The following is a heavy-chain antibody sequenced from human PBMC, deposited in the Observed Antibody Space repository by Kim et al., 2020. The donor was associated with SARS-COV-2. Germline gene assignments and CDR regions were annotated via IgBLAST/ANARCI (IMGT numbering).Heavy chain of an antibody. CDR1: GFTFDDYA. CDR2: ISWNSGSI. J-gene: IGHJ4*02. Sequence: GGSLRLSCAASGFTFDDYAMHWVRQAPGKGLEWVSGISWNSGSIGYADSVKGRFTISRDNAKNSLYLQMNSLRAEDTALYYCAKDMGFGESRPSSLDYWGQGTLVTVSS. CDR3: AKDMGFGESRPSSLDY. V-gene: IGHV3-9*01. D-gene: IGHD3-10*01.